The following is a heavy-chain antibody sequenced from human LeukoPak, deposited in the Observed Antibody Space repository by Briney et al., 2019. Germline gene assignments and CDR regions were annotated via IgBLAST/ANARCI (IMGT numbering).Heavy chain of an antibody. J-gene: IGHJ6*02. D-gene: IGHD6-19*01. V-gene: IGHV3-9*01. CDR2: ISWNSGSI. CDR1: GFTFDDYA. CDR3: AKMGSGFHYYYYGMDV. Sequence: PGRSLRLSCAASGFTFDDYAMHWVRQAPGKGLEWVSGISWNSGSIGYADSVKGRFTISRDNAKNSLYLQMNSLRAEDTALYYCAKMGSGFHYYYYGMDVWGQGTTVTVSS.